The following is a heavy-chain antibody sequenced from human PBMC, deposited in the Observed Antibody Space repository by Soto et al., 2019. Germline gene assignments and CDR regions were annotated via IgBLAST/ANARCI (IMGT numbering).Heavy chain of an antibody. J-gene: IGHJ5*02. V-gene: IGHV3-9*01. CDR1: GFTFDDYA. CDR2: ISWTSGSI. D-gene: IGHD2-21*01. CDR3: AKDIGDDWGMFDP. Sequence: EVQLVESGGGLVQPGRSLRLSCAASGFTFDDYAMHCVRQAPGKGLEWVSGISWTSGSIGYADSVKGRFTISRDNAKNSLYLQMNSLRAEDTALYYCAKDIGDDWGMFDPCGQGTLVTVSS.